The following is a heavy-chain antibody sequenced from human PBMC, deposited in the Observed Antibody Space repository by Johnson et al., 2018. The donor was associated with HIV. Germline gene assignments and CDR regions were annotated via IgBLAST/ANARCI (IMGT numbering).Heavy chain of an antibody. V-gene: IGHV3-20*04. J-gene: IGHJ3*02. D-gene: IGHD2-15*01. CDR1: GFTFDDYG. CDR3: ARVLIVVVVAAEIDAFDI. Sequence: VQLVESGGGVVRPGGSLRLSCATSGFTFDDYGMSWVRQAPGKGLEWVSGINWNGGSTGYADSVKGRITTSRDNAKNSLYLQMNSLRAEDTALYYCARVLIVVVVAAEIDAFDIWGQGTMVTVSS. CDR2: INWNGGST.